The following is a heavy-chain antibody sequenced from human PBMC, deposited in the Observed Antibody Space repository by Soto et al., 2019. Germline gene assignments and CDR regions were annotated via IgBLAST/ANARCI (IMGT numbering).Heavy chain of an antibody. CDR1: GGSISSGGYS. V-gene: IGHV4-30-2*01. CDR2: IYHSGST. D-gene: IGHD6-13*01. Sequence: SETLSLTCAVSGGSISSGGYSWSWIRQPPGKGLEWIGHIYHSGSTYYNPSLKSRVTISVDRSKNQFSLKLSSVTAADTAVYYCARGSIAAADNWFDPWGQGTLVTVSS. J-gene: IGHJ5*02. CDR3: ARGSIAAADNWFDP.